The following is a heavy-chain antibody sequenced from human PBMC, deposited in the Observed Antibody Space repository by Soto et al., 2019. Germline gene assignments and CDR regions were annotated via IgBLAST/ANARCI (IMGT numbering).Heavy chain of an antibody. Sequence: SLRLPCAASRVTLRSYSKHWVRQAPGKGLEWLAVISYDESHKYYADSEKGRFTISRDTSKNELYLQMYSLRAEETAVYYCAKGIFPRTLLDRSSPWCDYLGQGT. CDR1: RVTLRSYS. D-gene: IGHD6-6*01. CDR2: ISYDESHK. CDR3: AKGIFPRTLLDRSSPWCDY. V-gene: IGHV3-30*18. J-gene: IGHJ5*01.